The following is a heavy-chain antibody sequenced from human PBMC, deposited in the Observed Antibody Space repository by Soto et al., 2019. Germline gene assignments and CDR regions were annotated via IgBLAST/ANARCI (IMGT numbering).Heavy chain of an antibody. D-gene: IGHD2-15*01. V-gene: IGHV1-3*01. J-gene: IGHJ4*02. CDR2: INAGNGNT. CDR3: ARDGTTRYCSGGSGYDFDY. CDR1: GYTFTSYA. Sequence: VQLVQSGAEVKKPGASVKVSCKASGYTFTSYAMHWVRQAPGQRLEWMGWINAGNGNTKYSQKVQGRVTITRDTSASTAYMELSSLRSEDTAVYYCARDGTTRYCSGGSGYDFDYWGQGTLVTVSS.